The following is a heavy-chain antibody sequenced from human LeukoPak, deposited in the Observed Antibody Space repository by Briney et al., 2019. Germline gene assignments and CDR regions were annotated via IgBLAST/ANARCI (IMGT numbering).Heavy chain of an antibody. J-gene: IGHJ4*02. Sequence: GESLKISCQVSGYIFTNYWIGWVRQMPGKGLESLGIIYPADSDTTYSPSFQGHVTISADKSISTAYLQWSSLKASDTAMYYCASLSGSYYGGGIDYWGQGTLVTVSS. D-gene: IGHD1-26*01. CDR3: ASLSGSYYGGGIDY. CDR2: IYPADSDT. V-gene: IGHV5-51*01. CDR1: GYIFTNYW.